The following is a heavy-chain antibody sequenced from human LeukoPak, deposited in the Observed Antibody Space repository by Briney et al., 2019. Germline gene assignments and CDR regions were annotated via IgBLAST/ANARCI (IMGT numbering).Heavy chain of an antibody. D-gene: IGHD2-2*01. Sequence: GASVKVSCKASGYTFTSYDINWVRQATGQGPEWMGWMSSNSGDTGYAQNFQGRVTMTRNTSISTAYMELSSLRSEDTAVYYCARGGQYEENDYWGQGTLVTVSS. CDR3: ARGGQYEENDY. J-gene: IGHJ4*02. V-gene: IGHV1-8*01. CDR2: MSSNSGDT. CDR1: GYTFTSYD.